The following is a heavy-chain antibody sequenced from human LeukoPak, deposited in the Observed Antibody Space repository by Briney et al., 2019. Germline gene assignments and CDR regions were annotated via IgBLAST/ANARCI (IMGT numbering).Heavy chain of an antibody. D-gene: IGHD6-13*01. V-gene: IGHV3-9*01. Sequence: GGSLRLSCAASGFTFDDYAMHWVRPAPGKGLEWVSGTSWNSGSIGHADSVKGRFTISRDNATHSLYLQMNSLRAEDTALYYCAKDGNGYSSSWNYYYYYMDVWGKGTTVTVSS. CDR3: AKDGNGYSSSWNYYYYYMDV. CDR2: TSWNSGSI. J-gene: IGHJ6*03. CDR1: GFTFDDYA.